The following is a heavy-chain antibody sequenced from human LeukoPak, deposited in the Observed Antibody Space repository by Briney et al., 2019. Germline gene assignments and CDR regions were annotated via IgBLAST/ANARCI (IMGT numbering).Heavy chain of an antibody. V-gene: IGHV4-59*01. CDR2: IYYSGST. J-gene: IGHJ2*01. CDR3: ARDHDRVWYFDL. CDR1: GGSISSYY. Sequence: SETLSLTCTVPGGSISSYYWSWIRQPPGKGLEWIGYIYYSGSTNYNTSLKSRVTISVDTSKNQFSLKLSSVTAADTAVYYCARDHDRVWYFDLWGRGTLVTVSS. D-gene: IGHD1-1*01.